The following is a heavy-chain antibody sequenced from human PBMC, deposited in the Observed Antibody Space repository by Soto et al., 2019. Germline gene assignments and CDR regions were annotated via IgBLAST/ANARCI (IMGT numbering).Heavy chain of an antibody. CDR2: IYYSGST. CDR3: ARAEVIAAAGTFDY. J-gene: IGHJ4*02. Sequence: SETLSLTCTVSGGSISSYYWSWIRQPPGKGLEWIGYIYYSGSTNYNPSLKSRVTISVDTSKNQFSLKLSSVTAADTAVYYCARAEVIAAAGTFDYWGQGTLVTVSS. V-gene: IGHV4-59*01. D-gene: IGHD6-13*01. CDR1: GGSISSYY.